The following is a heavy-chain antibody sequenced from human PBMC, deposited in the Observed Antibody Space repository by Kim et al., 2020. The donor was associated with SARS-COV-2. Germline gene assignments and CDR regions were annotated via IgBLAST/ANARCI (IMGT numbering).Heavy chain of an antibody. CDR3: ATRSEYCSSSSCTDAFVI. D-gene: IGHD2-2*01. J-gene: IGHJ3*02. CDR1: GYSFTSYW. CDR2: IYPGDSDT. Sequence: GESLKISCKGSGYSFTSYWIGWVRQMPGKGLEWMGIIYPGDSDTRYSPSFQGQVTISADKSISTAYLQWSSLKASDTAMYYCATRSEYCSSSSCTDAFVIWGRGTMVTISS. V-gene: IGHV5-51*01.